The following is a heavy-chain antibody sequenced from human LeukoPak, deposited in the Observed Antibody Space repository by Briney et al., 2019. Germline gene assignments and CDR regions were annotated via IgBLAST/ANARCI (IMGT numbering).Heavy chain of an antibody. J-gene: IGHJ6*04. D-gene: IGHD6-25*01. V-gene: IGHV3-74*01. Sequence: GGSLRLSCAASGFTFSSYWMHWVRQAPGKGLVWVSRTNSDGSSTSYADSVKGRFTISRDNAKNTLYLQMNSLRAEDTAVYYCAGVGNSAGVWGKGTTVTISS. CDR2: TNSDGSST. CDR3: AGVGNSAGV. CDR1: GFTFSSYW.